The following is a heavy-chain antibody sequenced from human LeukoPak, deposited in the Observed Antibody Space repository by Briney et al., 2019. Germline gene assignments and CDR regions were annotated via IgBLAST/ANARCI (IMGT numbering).Heavy chain of an antibody. V-gene: IGHV4-59*12. Sequence: PSETLSLTCAVSGGSISSYYWSWIRQPPGKGLEWIGYIYYSGSTNYNPSLKSRVTISVDTSKNQFSLKLSSVTAADTAVYYCARGGSYYDSTWFDPWGQGTLVTVSS. CDR3: ARGGSYYDSTWFDP. CDR1: GGSISSYY. CDR2: IYYSGST. D-gene: IGHD3-22*01. J-gene: IGHJ5*02.